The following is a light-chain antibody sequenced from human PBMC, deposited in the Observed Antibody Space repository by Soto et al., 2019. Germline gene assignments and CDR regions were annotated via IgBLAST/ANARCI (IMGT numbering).Light chain of an antibody. V-gene: IGKV3-20*01. CDR3: HQYGSLYT. CDR1: QSVSSSY. CDR2: GAS. J-gene: IGKJ2*01. Sequence: VLTQSPGTLSLSPGERATLSCRASQSVSSSYLAWYRQKPGQAPRLLIYGASSRATGIPDRFSGSGSGTDFTLTISRLEPEDFAVYYCHQYGSLYTFGQGTRMEIK.